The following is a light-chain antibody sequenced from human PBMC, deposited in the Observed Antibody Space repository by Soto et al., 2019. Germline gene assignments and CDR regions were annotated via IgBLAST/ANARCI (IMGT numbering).Light chain of an antibody. Sequence: EIVLTQSPGTLSLSPGERATLSCRASXXLXSSYLAWYQQKPGQAPRLLIYDASSRATGIPDRFSGSGSGTDFTLTISRLEPEDFAVYYCQQYSSSPLTFGGGTKVEIK. CDR1: XXLXSSY. J-gene: IGKJ4*01. CDR3: QQYSSSPLT. V-gene: IGKV3-20*01. CDR2: DAS.